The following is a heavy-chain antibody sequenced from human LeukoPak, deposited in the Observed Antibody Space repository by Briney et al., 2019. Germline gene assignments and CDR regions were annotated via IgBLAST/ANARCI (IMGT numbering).Heavy chain of an antibody. D-gene: IGHD5-18*01. CDR1: GFTFSNYA. J-gene: IGHJ4*02. Sequence: GRSLRLSCAASGFTFSNYAMSWVRQAPGKGLEWVSAIGGSGGSTYYADSVKGRFTISRDNSKNTLYLQMNSLRAEDTAVYSCAKGGYSSGYYFDYWGQGTLVTVSS. V-gene: IGHV3-23*01. CDR2: IGGSGGST. CDR3: AKGGYSSGYYFDY.